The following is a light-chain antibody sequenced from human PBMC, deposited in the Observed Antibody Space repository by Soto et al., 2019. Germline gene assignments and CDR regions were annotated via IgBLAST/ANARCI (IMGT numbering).Light chain of an antibody. V-gene: IGLV1-47*01. J-gene: IGLJ3*02. Sequence: QSVLTQPPSASGTPGQRVTISCSGSSSNIARNYVSWFQQLPGTAPKLVIYRNDQWPSGVPDRFSGSKSGTSASLAISGLRSEDEADYYCSTWDGSLSRPVFGGGTKLTV. CDR2: RND. CDR1: SSNIARNY. CDR3: STWDGSLSRPV.